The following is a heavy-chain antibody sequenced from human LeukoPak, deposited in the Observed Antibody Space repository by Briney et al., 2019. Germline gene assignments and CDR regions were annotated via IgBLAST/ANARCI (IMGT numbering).Heavy chain of an antibody. CDR1: GGSISSYY. D-gene: IGHD5-18*01. CDR2: IYYSGST. J-gene: IGHJ6*02. CDR3: ARESGYSYGYGPDYYYYGMDV. V-gene: IGHV4-59*01. Sequence: SETLSLTCTVSGGSISSYYWSWIRQPPGRGLEWIGYIYYSGSTNYNPSLKSRVTISVDTSKNQFSLKLSSVTAADTAVYYCARESGYSYGYGPDYYYYGMDVWGQGTTVTVSS.